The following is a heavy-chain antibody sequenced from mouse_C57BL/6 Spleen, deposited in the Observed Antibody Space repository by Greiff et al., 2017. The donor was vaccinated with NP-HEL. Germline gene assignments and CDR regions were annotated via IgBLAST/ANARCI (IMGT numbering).Heavy chain of an antibody. V-gene: IGHV1-26*01. CDR2: INPNNGGT. D-gene: IGHD1-3*01. Sequence: EVQLQQSGPELVKPGASVKISCKASGYTFTDYYMNWVKQSHGKSLEWIGDINPNNGGTSYNQKFKGKATLTVDKSSSTAYMELRSLTSEDSAVYYCARKWILLFYAMDYWGQGTSVTVSS. CDR3: ARKWILLFYAMDY. CDR1: GYTFTDYY. J-gene: IGHJ4*01.